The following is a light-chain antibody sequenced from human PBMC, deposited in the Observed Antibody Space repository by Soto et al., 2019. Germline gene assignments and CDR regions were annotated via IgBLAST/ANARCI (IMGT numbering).Light chain of an antibody. CDR2: AAS. V-gene: IGKV1-12*01. J-gene: IGKJ4*01. CDR1: QPISSW. Sequence: DIQMTQSPSSVSASVGDRITITCRASQPISSWLAWYQQKPGEAPKLLIFAASTLQSGVPSRFSGRGAGTHFTLTISSLQPEDVATYFCQQYEDLPLTFGGGTKVDI. CDR3: QQYEDLPLT.